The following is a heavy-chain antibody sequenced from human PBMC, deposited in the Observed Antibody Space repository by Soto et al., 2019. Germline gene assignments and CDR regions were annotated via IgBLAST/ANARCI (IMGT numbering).Heavy chain of an antibody. Sequence: QVQLVESGGGLVKPGGSLRLSCAASGFTFTDYYMSWIRQAPGKGLEYISYITSSGSTIYYADAVKGRVTISRDNAKNSLYLQMNSLRDEDTAVYYCARGRRNYADYWGQGTLVTVSS. CDR2: ITSSGSTI. J-gene: IGHJ4*02. CDR1: GFTFTDYY. D-gene: IGHD1-7*01. CDR3: ARGRRNYADY. V-gene: IGHV3-11*01.